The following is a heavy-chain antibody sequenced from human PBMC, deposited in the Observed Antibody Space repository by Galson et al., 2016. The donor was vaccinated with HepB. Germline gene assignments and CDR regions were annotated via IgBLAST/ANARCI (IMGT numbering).Heavy chain of an antibody. CDR3: ARDLYSTAGDYYYGMDV. CDR1: GFTFSSCS. J-gene: IGHJ6*02. Sequence: SGFTFSSCSINWVRQAPGKGLEWLSYISSSSSSIHYADSVKGRFTISRDDAKNSLYLQMNSLRDEDTAVYYCARDLYSTAGDYYYGMDVWGQGTTVTVSS. CDR2: ISSSSSSI. D-gene: IGHD2-8*02. V-gene: IGHV3-48*02.